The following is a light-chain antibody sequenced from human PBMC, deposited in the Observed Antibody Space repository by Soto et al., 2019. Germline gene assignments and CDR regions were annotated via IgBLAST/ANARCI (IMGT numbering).Light chain of an antibody. J-gene: IGKJ3*01. Sequence: EIVMPQSPATLSVSPGERATLSRTTSQSIRSNYLAWYQQKPGQAPRFIIYGAFSRATGTPARFSGSGSGSDFTLTISSLQSEDFAVYYCQQYNKWPLTLGPGTKVDIK. V-gene: IGKV3-15*01. CDR3: QQYNKWPLT. CDR2: GAF. CDR1: QSIRSN.